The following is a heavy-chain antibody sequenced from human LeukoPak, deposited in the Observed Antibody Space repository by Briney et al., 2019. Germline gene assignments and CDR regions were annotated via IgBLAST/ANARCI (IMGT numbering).Heavy chain of an antibody. CDR1: GYNFASYW. V-gene: IGHV5-51*01. CDR2: IYPDDSDT. D-gene: IGHD6-6*01. Sequence: GESLQISCKGSGYNFASYWIGWVRQVPGKGLEWMGIIYPDDSDTRYSPSFQGQVTISADKSIATAYLQWSSLKASDSAMYYRARRGEYSRWSVDNWGQGTLVTVSS. J-gene: IGHJ4*02. CDR3: ARRGEYSRWSVDN.